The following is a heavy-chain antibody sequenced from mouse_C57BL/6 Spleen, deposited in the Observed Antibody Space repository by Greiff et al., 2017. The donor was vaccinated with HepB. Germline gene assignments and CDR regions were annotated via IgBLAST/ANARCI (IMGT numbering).Heavy chain of an antibody. J-gene: IGHJ1*03. CDR2: IDPETGGT. D-gene: IGHD4-1*01. CDR3: TRPGPYWYFDV. Sequence: QVQLKQSGAELVRPGASVTLSCKASGYTFTDYEMHWVKQTPVHGLEWIGAIDPETGGTAYNQKFKGKAILTADKSSSTAYMELRSLTSEDSAVYYCTRPGPYWYFDVWGTGTTVTVSS. V-gene: IGHV1-15*01. CDR1: GYTFTDYE.